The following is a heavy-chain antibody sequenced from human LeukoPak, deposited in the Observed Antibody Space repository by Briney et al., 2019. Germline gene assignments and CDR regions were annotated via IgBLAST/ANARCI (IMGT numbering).Heavy chain of an antibody. CDR1: GFTFSSYG. V-gene: IGHV3-23*01. D-gene: IGHD5-24*01. Sequence: GGSLRLSCAASGFTFSSYGMSWVRQAPGKGLEWVSAISGSGGSTYYADSVKGRFTISRDNSKNTLYLQMNSLRAEDTAVYYCAKDLRRDGYNPGRDDAFDIWGQGTTVTVSS. J-gene: IGHJ3*02. CDR3: AKDLRRDGYNPGRDDAFDI. CDR2: ISGSGGST.